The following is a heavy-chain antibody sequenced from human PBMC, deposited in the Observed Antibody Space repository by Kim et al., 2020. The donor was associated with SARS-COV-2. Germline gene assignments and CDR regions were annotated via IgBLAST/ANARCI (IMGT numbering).Heavy chain of an antibody. V-gene: IGHV3-33*01. CDR1: GFTFSSYG. CDR3: ARDRSFKGAGAEYYFDY. J-gene: IGHJ4*02. D-gene: IGHD1-26*01. CDR2: IWYDGSNK. Sequence: GGSLRLSCAASGFTFSSYGMHWVRQAPGKGLEWVAVIWYDGSNKYYADSVKGRFTISRDNSKNTLYLQMNSLRAEDTAVYYCARDRSFKGAGAEYYFDYWGQGTLVTVSS.